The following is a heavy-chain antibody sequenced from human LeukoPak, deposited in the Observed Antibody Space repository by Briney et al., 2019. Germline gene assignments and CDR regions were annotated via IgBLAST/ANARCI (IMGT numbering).Heavy chain of an antibody. CDR2: ISPGGGTT. CDR1: GFAFGSEA. V-gene: IGHV3-23*01. J-gene: IGHJ4*02. Sequence: GGSLRLSCAVSGFAFGSEAMSWVRQSPARGLEWVASISPGGGTTYYADYVKGRFTISRDNSNNTLYVQMNSLRAEDTAVYYCAKDLPSGWPLFDYWGQGTLVTVSS. CDR3: AKDLPSGWPLFDY. D-gene: IGHD6-19*01.